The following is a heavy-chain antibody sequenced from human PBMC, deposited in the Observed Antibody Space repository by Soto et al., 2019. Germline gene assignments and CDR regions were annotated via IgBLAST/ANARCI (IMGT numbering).Heavy chain of an antibody. Sequence: GGSLRLSCAASGFTFSSYSMNWVRQAPWKGLEWVSSISSSSSYIYYADSVKGRFTISRDNAKNSLYLQMNSLRAEDTAVYYCASLGNYDILTGPRATKNWFDPWGQGTLVTVSS. CDR3: ASLGNYDILTGPRATKNWFDP. J-gene: IGHJ5*02. V-gene: IGHV3-21*01. CDR2: ISSSSSYI. CDR1: GFTFSSYS. D-gene: IGHD3-9*01.